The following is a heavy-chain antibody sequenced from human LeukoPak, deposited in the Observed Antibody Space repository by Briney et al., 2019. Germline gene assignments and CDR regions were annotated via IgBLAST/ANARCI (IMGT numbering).Heavy chain of an antibody. Sequence: PGGSLRLSCAASGFTFSSYGMHWVRQAPGKGREGVAFIRYDGSNKYYADSVKGRFTISRDNSKNTLYLQMNSLRAEDTAVYYCAKTGTYYYGSGSYTFDYWGQGTLVTVSS. CDR2: IRYDGSNK. CDR3: AKTGTYYYGSGSYTFDY. CDR1: GFTFSSYG. J-gene: IGHJ4*02. V-gene: IGHV3-30*02. D-gene: IGHD3-10*01.